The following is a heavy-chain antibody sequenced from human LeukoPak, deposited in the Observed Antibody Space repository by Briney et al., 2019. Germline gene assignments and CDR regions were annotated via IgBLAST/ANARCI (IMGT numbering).Heavy chain of an antibody. V-gene: IGHV5-51*01. Sequence: GESLKISCKSSGYSFSSNWIGWVRPMPGKGLEWMGIIYPSDSDTRYSPSFQGQVTISVDKSISTAYLQWSSLKASDTAMYYCARLGASDIWGQGTMVTVSS. J-gene: IGHJ3*02. CDR3: ARLGASDI. CDR1: GYSFSSNW. CDR2: IYPSDSDT.